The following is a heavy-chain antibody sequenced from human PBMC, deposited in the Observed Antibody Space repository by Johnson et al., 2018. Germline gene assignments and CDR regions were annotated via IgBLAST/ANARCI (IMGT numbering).Heavy chain of an antibody. CDR3: ARGGPPGTGSSGWCDH. D-gene: IGHD3-22*01. CDR2: INVGNGNT. Sequence: QVQLVQSGAEVKKPGTSVKVSCKSSGYTFTTSAFHWVRQAPGQGLEWMGWINVGNGNTRYSQKFQGRVSISVDTSASTAYLELTSLRFEDTTVYYCARGGPPGTGSSGWCDHWGQGTLVTVSS. J-gene: IGHJ5*02. CDR1: GYTFTTSA. V-gene: IGHV1-3*01.